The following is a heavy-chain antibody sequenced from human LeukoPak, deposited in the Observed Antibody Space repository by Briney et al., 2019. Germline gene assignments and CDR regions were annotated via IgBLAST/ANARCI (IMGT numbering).Heavy chain of an antibody. CDR1: GYTFTGYY. D-gene: IGHD3-10*01. V-gene: IGHV1-2*02. CDR2: INPNSGGT. J-gene: IGHJ5*02. CDR3: ASQFPNTYYYGSGSYYTNWFDP. Sequence: GXSVKVSCKASGYTFTGYYMHWVRQAPGQGLEWMGWINPNSGGTNYAQKFQGRVTMTRDTSISTAYMELSRLRSDDTAVYYCASQFPNTYYYGSGSYYTNWFDPWGQGTLVTVSS.